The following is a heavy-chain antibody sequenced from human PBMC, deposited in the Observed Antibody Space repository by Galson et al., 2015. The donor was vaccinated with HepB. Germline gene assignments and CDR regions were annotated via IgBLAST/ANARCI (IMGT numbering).Heavy chain of an antibody. CDR3: ARALLASGYSSSWYVDMDKGQYYFDY. J-gene: IGHJ4*02. CDR2: INPSGGST. Sequence: SVKVSCKASGYTFTSYYMHWVRQAPGQGLEWMGIINPSGGSTSYAQKFQGRVTMTRDTSTSTVYMELSSLRSEDTAVYYCARALLASGYSSSWYVDMDKGQYYFDYWGQGTLVTVSS. V-gene: IGHV1-46*01. CDR1: GYTFTSYY. D-gene: IGHD6-13*01.